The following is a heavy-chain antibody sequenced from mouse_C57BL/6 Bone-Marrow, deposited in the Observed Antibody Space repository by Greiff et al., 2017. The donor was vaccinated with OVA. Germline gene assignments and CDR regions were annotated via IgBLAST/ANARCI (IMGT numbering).Heavy chain of an antibody. J-gene: IGHJ4*01. Sequence: EVQLVESGGDLVKPGGSLKLSCAASGFTFRSYGMSWVRQTPDKRLEWVATISSGGSYTYYPDSVKGRFTISRDNAKNTLYLQMSSLKSEDTAMYYCASFYDGYYLYYYAMDYWGQGTSVTVSS. CDR1: GFTFRSYG. CDR3: ASFYDGYYLYYYAMDY. D-gene: IGHD2-3*01. CDR2: ISSGGSYT. V-gene: IGHV5-6*01.